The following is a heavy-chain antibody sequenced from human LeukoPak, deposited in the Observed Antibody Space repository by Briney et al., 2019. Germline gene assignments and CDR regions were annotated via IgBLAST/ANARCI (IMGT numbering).Heavy chain of an antibody. V-gene: IGHV1-8*01. D-gene: IGHD2-2*01. CDR1: GYTFTSYD. CDR2: MNPNSGTT. CDR3: ARGYCPTPTCYSDNWFDP. Sequence: ASVKVSCKASGYTFTSYDINWVRQATGQGLEWMGWMNPNSGTTGYAQKFQGRVTMTRDTSISIAYMELSSLRSEDTAVYYCARGYCPTPTCYSDNWFDPWGQGTLVTVSS. J-gene: IGHJ5*02.